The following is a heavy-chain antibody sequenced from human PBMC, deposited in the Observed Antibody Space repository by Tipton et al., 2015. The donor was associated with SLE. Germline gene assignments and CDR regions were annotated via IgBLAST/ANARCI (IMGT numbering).Heavy chain of an antibody. CDR1: GASISTYY. V-gene: IGHV4-59*01. CDR2: TYFSGST. Sequence: TLSLTCTVSGASISTYYWSWIRQSPGKGLEWIGHTYFSGSTNYNPSLKSRVTISVDTAKNQFSLKLSSVTAADTAVYYCTKDLRDYGDYASDYWGQGTLVTVSS. J-gene: IGHJ4*02. CDR3: TKDLRDYGDYASDY. D-gene: IGHD4-17*01.